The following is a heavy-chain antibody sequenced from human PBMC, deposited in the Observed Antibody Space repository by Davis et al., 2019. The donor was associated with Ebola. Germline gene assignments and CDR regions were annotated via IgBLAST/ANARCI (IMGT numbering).Heavy chain of an antibody. J-gene: IGHJ3*02. D-gene: IGHD3-22*01. Sequence: LRLSCTVSGGSISSGGYYWSWIRQHPGKGLEWIGYIYYSGSTYYNPSLKSRVTISVDTSKNQFSLKLSSVTAADTAVYYCARVYLYYDSSGYYYAFDIWGQGTMVTVSS. CDR1: GGSISSGGYY. V-gene: IGHV4-31*03. CDR2: IYYSGST. CDR3: ARVYLYYDSSGYYYAFDI.